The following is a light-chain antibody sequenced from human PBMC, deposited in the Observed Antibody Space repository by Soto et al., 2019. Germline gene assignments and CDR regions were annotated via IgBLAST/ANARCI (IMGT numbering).Light chain of an antibody. CDR1: QSISDT. V-gene: IGKV3-15*01. CDR2: GAS. J-gene: IGKJ1*01. Sequence: EIVMTQSPATLSVSPGGRATLSCSASQSISDTLAWYQQKPGQAPRLLIYGASTRATGIPARFSGSGSGTEFTLTISSLQSEDFAVYYCQQYNKWPPWTFGQGTKVDIK. CDR3: QQYNKWPPWT.